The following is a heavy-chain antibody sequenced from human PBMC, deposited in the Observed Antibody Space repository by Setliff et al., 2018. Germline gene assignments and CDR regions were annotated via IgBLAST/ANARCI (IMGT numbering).Heavy chain of an antibody. Sequence: GGSLRLSCAASGFTLRNXXXXWIRQAPGKGLEWVCRITNKVNHYVTEYAASVQDRFTISRDXXXDALFLQIXXXKTXXXXXXXXXXAAAGLDIWSQKIVVTVSS. CDR2: ITNKVNHYVT. V-gene: IGHV3-72*01. J-gene: IGHJ4*02. CDR1: GFTLRNXX. D-gene: IGHD3-16*01. CDR3: XXAAAGLDI.